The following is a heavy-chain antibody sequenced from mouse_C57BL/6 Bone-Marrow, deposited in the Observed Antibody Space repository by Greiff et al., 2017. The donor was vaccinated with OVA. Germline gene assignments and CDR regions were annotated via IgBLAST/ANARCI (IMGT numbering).Heavy chain of an antibody. Sequence: VQRVESGPELVKPGASVKISCKASGYAFSSSWMNWVKQRPGKGLEWIGRIYPGDGDTNYNGKFKGKATLTADKSSSTAYMQLSSLTSEDSAVYFCARSRAYWYFDVWGTGTTVTVSS. V-gene: IGHV1-82*01. D-gene: IGHD3-3*01. J-gene: IGHJ1*03. CDR3: ARSRAYWYFDV. CDR1: GYAFSSSW. CDR2: IYPGDGDT.